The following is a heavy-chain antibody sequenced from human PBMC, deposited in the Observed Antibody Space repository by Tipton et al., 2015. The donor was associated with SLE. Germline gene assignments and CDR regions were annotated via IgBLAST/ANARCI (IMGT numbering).Heavy chain of an antibody. J-gene: IGHJ6*03. CDR1: GGSFSGYY. CDR3: ARGRPGATQAWGGYFYYMDV. D-gene: IGHD3-16*01. Sequence: TLSLTCAVYGGSFSGYYWNWIRQPPGKGLEWIGEINHSGSTNYNPSLKSRVTIPVDTSKNQFSLKLSSVTAADTAVYFCARGRPGATQAWGGYFYYMDVWGKGTTVTVSS. CDR2: INHSGST. V-gene: IGHV4-34*01.